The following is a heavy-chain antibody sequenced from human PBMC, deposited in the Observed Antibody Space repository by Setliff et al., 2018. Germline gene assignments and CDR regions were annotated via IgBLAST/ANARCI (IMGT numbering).Heavy chain of an antibody. D-gene: IGHD2-2*01. Sequence: SETLSLTCTVSGGSVGNSYYYWNWIRQPAGKGLEWIVNIHHSGKAYYNPSLKSRVTMSVDTSKNQFSLNLSSVTAADTALYYCARTSTGRYFDLWGRGTLVTVSS. CDR3: ARTSTGRYFDL. CDR2: IHHSGKA. CDR1: GGSVGNSYYY. V-gene: IGHV4-61*10. J-gene: IGHJ2*01.